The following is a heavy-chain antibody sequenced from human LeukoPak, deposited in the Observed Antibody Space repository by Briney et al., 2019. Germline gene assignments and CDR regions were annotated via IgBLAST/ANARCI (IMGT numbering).Heavy chain of an antibody. Sequence: PGGSLRLSCAASGFTFSSYGMHWVRQAPGKGLEWVAFIRYDGSNKYYADSVKGRFTISRDNSKNTLYLQMNSLRAEDTAVYYCAKRGNCSSTSCYIALLKDWGQGTLVTVSS. CDR2: IRYDGSNK. CDR3: AKRGNCSSTSCYIALLKD. CDR1: GFTFSSYG. D-gene: IGHD2-2*02. V-gene: IGHV3-30*02. J-gene: IGHJ4*02.